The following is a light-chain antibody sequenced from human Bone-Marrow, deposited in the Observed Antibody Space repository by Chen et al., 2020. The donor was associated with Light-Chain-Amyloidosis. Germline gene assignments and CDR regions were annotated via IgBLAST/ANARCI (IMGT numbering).Light chain of an antibody. CDR2: EVT. V-gene: IGLV2-14*01. Sequence: QSALTQPASVSGSPGQSITISCTGTSSDVGGDNHVSWYQQHPDKAPKLMIYEVTNRPSWVPDRFSGSKSDNTASVTISVLQTEDEADYFCSSYTITNTLVFGSGTRVTVL. J-gene: IGLJ1*01. CDR3: SSYTITNTLV. CDR1: SSDVGGDNH.